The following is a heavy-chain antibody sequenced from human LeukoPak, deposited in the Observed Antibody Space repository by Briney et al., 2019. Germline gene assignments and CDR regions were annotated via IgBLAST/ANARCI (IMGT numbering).Heavy chain of an antibody. D-gene: IGHD1-26*01. Sequence: GASVKVSCKASGGTFSSYAISWVRQPPGQGLEWMGRIIPILGIANYAQKFQGRVTITADKSTSTAYMELSSLRSEDTAVYYCAREEENSGSWYFDLWGRGTLVTVSS. CDR2: IIPILGIA. V-gene: IGHV1-69*04. CDR3: AREEENSGSWYFDL. CDR1: GGTFSSYA. J-gene: IGHJ2*01.